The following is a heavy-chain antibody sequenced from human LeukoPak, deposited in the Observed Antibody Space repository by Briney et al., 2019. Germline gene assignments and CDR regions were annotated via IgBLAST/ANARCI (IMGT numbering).Heavy chain of an antibody. J-gene: IGHJ4*02. D-gene: IGHD2-15*01. CDR2: IYYSGST. CDR3: ARGPVVAANWLFDY. CDR1: GGSISSYY. V-gene: IGHV4-59*01. Sequence: SETLSLTCTVSGGSISSYYWSWIRQPPGKGLAWIGYIYYSGSTNYIPSLKSRVTISVDTSKNQFSLKLSSVTAADTAVYYCARGPVVAANWLFDYWGQGTLVTVSS.